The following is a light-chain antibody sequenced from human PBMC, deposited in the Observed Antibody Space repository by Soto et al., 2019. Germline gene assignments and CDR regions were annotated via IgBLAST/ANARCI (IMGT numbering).Light chain of an antibody. J-gene: IGKJ1*01. CDR3: QQYSYTWT. V-gene: IGKV1-5*03. CDR1: HSISSW. Sequence: DSQMTQSPSTLSASVGDRVTITCRASHSISSWFAWYQRKAGIGLNLLIYKAFTLQSGVPSRFSGSGSGTEFTLTISSLQPADSATYYCQQYSYTWTFGHGT. CDR2: KAF.